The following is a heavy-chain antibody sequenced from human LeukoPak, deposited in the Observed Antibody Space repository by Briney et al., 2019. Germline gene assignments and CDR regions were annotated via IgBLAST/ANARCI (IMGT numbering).Heavy chain of an antibody. V-gene: IGHV3-21*01. CDR3: ARVFNIYRDTSSLPPQGGPIDY. D-gene: IGHD3-3*02. Sequence: GSLRLSCAASGFTFSSYSMNWVRQAPGKGLEWVSSISSSSSYIYYADSVKGRFTISRDNAKNSLYLQMNSLRAEDTAVYYCARVFNIYRDTSSLPPQGGPIDYWGQGTLVTVSS. J-gene: IGHJ4*02. CDR2: ISSSSSYI. CDR1: GFTFSSYS.